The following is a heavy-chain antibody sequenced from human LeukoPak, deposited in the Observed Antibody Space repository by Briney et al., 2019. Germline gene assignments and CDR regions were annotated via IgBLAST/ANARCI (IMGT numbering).Heavy chain of an antibody. CDR3: AREDYYDNAFDI. J-gene: IGHJ3*02. CDR1: GYTFTTYG. Sequence: ASVKVSCKASGYTFTTYGISWVRQAPGQGLEWVGWISGYNGNTNYAQKVQGRVTMTIYTSTSTAYMELRSLRSDDTAMYYCAREDYYDNAFDIWGRGTMVTVSS. V-gene: IGHV1-18*01. CDR2: ISGYNGNT. D-gene: IGHD3-22*01.